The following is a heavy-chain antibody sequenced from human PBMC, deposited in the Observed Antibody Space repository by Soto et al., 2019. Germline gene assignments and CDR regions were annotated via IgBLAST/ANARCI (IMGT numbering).Heavy chain of an antibody. Sequence: QPGGSLRLSCAASGFTFSNYAMNWVRQAPGKGLQWVSGISGSGANTYYADFVKGRFTISRDNSKNTLYLQMNSLRAEDTAVYYCAKDLVYFDSGTYSTLDYWGQGTLVTVSS. D-gene: IGHD3-10*01. V-gene: IGHV3-23*01. J-gene: IGHJ4*02. CDR1: GFTFSNYA. CDR3: AKDLVYFDSGTYSTLDY. CDR2: ISGSGANT.